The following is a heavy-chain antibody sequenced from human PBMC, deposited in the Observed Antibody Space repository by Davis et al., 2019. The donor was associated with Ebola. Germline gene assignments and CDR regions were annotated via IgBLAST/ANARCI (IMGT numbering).Heavy chain of an antibody. J-gene: IGHJ4*02. CDR3: ARLRVAAAGYDY. V-gene: IGHV4-4*09. CDR2: VHPSGST. CDR1: GGSISSYY. D-gene: IGHD6-13*01. Sequence: SETLSLTCTVSGGSISSYYWSWIRQPPGKGLEWIGEVHPSGSTNYNPSLKSRVTISVDTSKNQFSLKLSSVTAADTAVYYCARLRVAAAGYDYWGQGVLVTVSS.